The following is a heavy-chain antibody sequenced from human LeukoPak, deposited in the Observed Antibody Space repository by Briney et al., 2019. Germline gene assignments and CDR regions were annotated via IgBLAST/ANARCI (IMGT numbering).Heavy chain of an antibody. CDR3: ARDYGDY. V-gene: IGHV1-2*02. D-gene: IGHD3-10*01. CDR1: GYTFTVYY. CDR2: INPNSGAT. J-gene: IGHJ4*02. Sequence: ASVKVSCKASGYTFTVYYIHWVRQAPGQGLEWMGWINPNSGATNYTQKFQGRITMTRDTSISTAYMELSRLRSDDTAIYYCARDYGDYWGQGTLVTVSS.